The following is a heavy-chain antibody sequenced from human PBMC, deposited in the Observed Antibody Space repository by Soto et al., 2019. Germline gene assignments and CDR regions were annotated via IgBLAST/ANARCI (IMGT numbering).Heavy chain of an antibody. V-gene: IGHV4-59*01. CDR2: IYYSGST. CDR3: ARDLSSYCTNGVCYPGASYYMDV. Sequence: PSETLSLTCTVSGGSFSSYYWSWIRQPPGKGLEWIGYIYYSGSTNYNPCLKSRVTVSVDTSKNQYSLKLSSVTAADTAVYYCARDLSSYCTNGVCYPGASYYMDVWGKGTTVTVSS. D-gene: IGHD2-8*01. J-gene: IGHJ6*03. CDR1: GGSFSSYY.